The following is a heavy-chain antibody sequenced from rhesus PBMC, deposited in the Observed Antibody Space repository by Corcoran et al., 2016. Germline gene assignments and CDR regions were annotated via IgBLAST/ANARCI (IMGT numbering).Heavy chain of an antibody. Sequence: EVQLVQSGAEVKKPGASVKVACKVSGSTFTEFSMHWVRQAPGKGLEWMGGVDPVYGEIIHAEKFQGRVTMTEDTSTDTAYMELSSLRSEDTAVYYCARVSTFGGSLDVWGRGVLVTVSS. V-gene: IGHV1-156*01. CDR2: VDPVYGEI. J-gene: IGHJ5-2*02. CDR1: GSTFTEFS. CDR3: ARVSTFGGSLDV. D-gene: IGHD2-15*01.